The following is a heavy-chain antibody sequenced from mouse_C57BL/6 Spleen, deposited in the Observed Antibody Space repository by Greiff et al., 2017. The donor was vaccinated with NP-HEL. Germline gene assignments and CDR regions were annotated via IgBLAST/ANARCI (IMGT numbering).Heavy chain of an antibody. J-gene: IGHJ2*01. CDR2: IYPGDGDP. CDR1: GYAFSSSW. CDR3: AREGLRRDFDY. Sequence: QVQLQQSGPELVKPGASVKLSCKASGYAFSSSWMNWVKQRPGKGLEWIGRIYPGDGDPNYNGKFKGQATLTADKSSSTAYMQLSSLTSEDSAVYFCAREGLRRDFDYWGQGTTLTVSS. V-gene: IGHV1-82*01. D-gene: IGHD2-4*01.